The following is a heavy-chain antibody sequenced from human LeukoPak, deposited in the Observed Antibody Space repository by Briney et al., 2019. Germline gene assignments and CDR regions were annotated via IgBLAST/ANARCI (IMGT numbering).Heavy chain of an antibody. V-gene: IGHV3-15*01. CDR2: FKSKTDGGTT. Sequence: GGCLRLSCAASGFTFSNAWMSWVRPAPGKGLEWVGRFKSKTDGGTTDYAAPVKGRFTISRDDSKNTLYLQMNSLKTEDTAVYYCTTDPYLTFGGVIALDYWGQGTLVTVSS. CDR1: GFTFSNAW. J-gene: IGHJ4*02. CDR3: TTDPYLTFGGVIALDY. D-gene: IGHD3-16*02.